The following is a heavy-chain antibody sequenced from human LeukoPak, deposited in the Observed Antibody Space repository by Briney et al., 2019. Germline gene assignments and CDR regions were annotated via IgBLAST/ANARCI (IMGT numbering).Heavy chain of an antibody. CDR2: IYYSGST. J-gene: IGHJ4*02. V-gene: IGHV4-39*01. D-gene: IGHD5-24*01. CDR1: GGSISSSSYY. Sequence: PSETLSLTCTVSGGSISSSSYYWGWIRQPPGKGREWIGSIYYSGSTYYNPSLKSRVTISVDTSKNQFSLKLSSVTAADTAVYYCASSWGEMATIAYWGQGTLVTVSS. CDR3: ASSWGEMATIAY.